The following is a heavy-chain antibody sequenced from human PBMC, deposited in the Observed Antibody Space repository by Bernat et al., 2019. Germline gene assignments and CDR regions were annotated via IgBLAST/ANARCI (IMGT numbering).Heavy chain of an antibody. D-gene: IGHD4-17*01. Sequence: QVQLVESGGGVVQPGRSLRLSCAASGFTFSSYGMHWVRQAPGKGLEWVAVISYDGSNKYYADSVKGRFTISRDNSKNTLYLQMNSLRAEDTAVYYCAKDIAHGEYGGGWGQGTLVTVSS. J-gene: IGHJ4*02. CDR2: ISYDGSNK. CDR1: GFTFSSYG. V-gene: IGHV3-30*18. CDR3: AKDIAHGEYGGG.